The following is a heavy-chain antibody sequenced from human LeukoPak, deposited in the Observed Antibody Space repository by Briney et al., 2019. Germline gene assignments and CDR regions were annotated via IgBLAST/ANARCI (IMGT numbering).Heavy chain of an antibody. CDR3: AKDPSVAGTWDYFDY. J-gene: IGHJ4*02. D-gene: IGHD6-19*01. V-gene: IGHV3-30*18. CDR2: ISYDGSNK. CDR1: GFTFSSYG. Sequence: PGRSLRLSCAASGFTFSSYGMHWVRQAPGKGLEWVAVISYDGSNKYYADSVKGRFTISRDNSKNTLYLQMNSLRAEDTAVYYCAKDPSVAGTWDYFDYWGQGTLVTVSS.